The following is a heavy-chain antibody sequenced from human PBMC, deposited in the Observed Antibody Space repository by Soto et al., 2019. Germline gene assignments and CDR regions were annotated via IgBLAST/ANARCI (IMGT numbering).Heavy chain of an antibody. D-gene: IGHD2-21*01. V-gene: IGHV4-39*01. CDR1: GGSVSSSGYY. Sequence: PXETLSLTCTVSGGSVSSSGYYWGCIRQPPGKGLEWVGSLYYSGSTYYNPSLKSRVTMSIDTSKSQFSLQLRSLTAADTAVYSCAKHRDYDGMDVWGQGTAVTVSS. CDR2: LYYSGST. J-gene: IGHJ6*02. CDR3: AKHRDYDGMDV.